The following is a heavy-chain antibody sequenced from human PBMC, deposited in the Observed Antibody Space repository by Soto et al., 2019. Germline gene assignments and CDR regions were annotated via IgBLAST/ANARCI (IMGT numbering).Heavy chain of an antibody. D-gene: IGHD4-17*01. V-gene: IGHV1-69*13. CDR3: ASVTFDDYGGNSGAFDI. J-gene: IGHJ3*02. Sequence: SVKVSCKASGGTFSSYAISWVRQAPGQGLEWMGGIIPIFGTANYAQKFQGRVTITADESTSTAYMELSSLRSGDTAVYYCASVTFDDYGGNSGAFDIWGQGTMVTVSS. CDR2: IIPIFGTA. CDR1: GGTFSSYA.